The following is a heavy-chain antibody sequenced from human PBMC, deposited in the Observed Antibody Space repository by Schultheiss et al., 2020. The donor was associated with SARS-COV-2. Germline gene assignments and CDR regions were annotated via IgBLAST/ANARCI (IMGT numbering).Heavy chain of an antibody. CDR3: ARDLAIAAALGAFDI. Sequence: GGSLRLSCAASGFTFSSYGMHWVRQAPGKGLEWVAVIWYDGSNKYYADSVKGRFTISRDNSKNTLYLQMNSLRAEDTAVYYCARDLAIAAALGAFDIWGQGTMVTVTS. CDR1: GFTFSSYG. D-gene: IGHD6-13*01. J-gene: IGHJ3*02. CDR2: IWYDGSNK. V-gene: IGHV3-33*08.